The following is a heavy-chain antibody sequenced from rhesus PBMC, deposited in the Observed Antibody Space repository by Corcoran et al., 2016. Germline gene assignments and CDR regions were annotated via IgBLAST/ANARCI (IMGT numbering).Heavy chain of an antibody. CDR3: AKGSSLDV. CDR2: IKSGGGST. J-gene: IGHJ5-2*02. CDR1: GFPFSSYW. V-gene: IGHV3S42*01. Sequence: EVQLVESGGGLAQPGGSLRLSCAASGFPFSSYWMIWVRQTSGNGWEWISAIKSGGGSTYYADSVKGRFTISRDNSKNTLSLQMNSLRAEDTAVYYCAKGSSLDVWGRGVLVTVSS.